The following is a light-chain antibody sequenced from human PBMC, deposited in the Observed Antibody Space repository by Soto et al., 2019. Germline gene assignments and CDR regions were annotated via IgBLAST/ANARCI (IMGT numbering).Light chain of an antibody. CDR2: DVR. CDR3: TSDTSSSTVV. Sequence: QSALTQPPSVSGSPGQSVTISCTGTSSDVGSYDRVSWYQQPPGTAPKLMIYDVRNRPSGVPDRFSGSKSGNTASLTISGLQAEDEAAYYCTSDTSSSTVVFGGGTKLTVL. J-gene: IGLJ2*01. CDR1: SSDVGSYDR. V-gene: IGLV2-18*02.